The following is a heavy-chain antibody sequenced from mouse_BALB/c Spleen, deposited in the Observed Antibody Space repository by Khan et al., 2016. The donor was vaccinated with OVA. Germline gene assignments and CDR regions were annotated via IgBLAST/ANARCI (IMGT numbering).Heavy chain of an antibody. V-gene: IGHV1S135*01. J-gene: IGHJ3*01. CDR3: TGHGYVAVFTY. Sequence: VQLQQSGPELMKPGASVKISCKASGYSFTSYYIHWVMQSHGTSLEWIGYIDTYSGGTTYNQKFKGKATLTVENSSSTSSLHLSKLTYEDSAAFYCTGHGYVAVFTYGVKGTLFTVPA. D-gene: IGHD2-2*01. CDR2: IDTYSGGT. CDR1: GYSFTSYY.